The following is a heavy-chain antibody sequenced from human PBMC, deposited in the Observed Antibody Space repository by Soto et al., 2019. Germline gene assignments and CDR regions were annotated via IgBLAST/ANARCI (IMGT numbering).Heavy chain of an antibody. Sequence: QLQLQESGSGLVKPSQTLSLTCTVSGGSINSGGYSWIWIRQPPGKGLEWIGYIYHTGNTFYNPSLQSRVTIPVDQFKNQFSLSLGSVTAADTAMYYCARVERTLSTPFAYGMDVWGQGTTVTVSS. CDR2: IYHTGNT. CDR1: GGSINSGGYS. D-gene: IGHD2-2*01. V-gene: IGHV4-30-2*01. CDR3: ARVERTLSTPFAYGMDV. J-gene: IGHJ6*02.